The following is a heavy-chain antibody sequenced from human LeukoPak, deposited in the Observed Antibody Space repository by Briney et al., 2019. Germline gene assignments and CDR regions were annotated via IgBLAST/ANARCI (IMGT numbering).Heavy chain of an antibody. CDR1: GFTFSSYS. J-gene: IGHJ4*02. CDR2: ISWNSGSI. V-gene: IGHV3-21*04. CDR3: ARRAGDYSHPYDY. D-gene: IGHD3-22*01. Sequence: GGSLRLSCAASGFTFSSYSMNWVRQAPGKGLEWVSGISWNSGSIGYADSVKGRFTISRDNAKNSLYLQMNSLRAEDTAVYYCARRAGDYSHPYDYWGQGTLVTVSS.